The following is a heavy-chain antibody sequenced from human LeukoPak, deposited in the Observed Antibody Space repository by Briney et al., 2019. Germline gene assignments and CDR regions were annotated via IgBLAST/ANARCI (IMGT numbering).Heavy chain of an antibody. CDR1: GYTFTGYG. J-gene: IGHJ6*02. CDR2: ISAYNGNT. CDR3: ARDVEVGATTLYYYYGMDV. V-gene: IGHV1-18*01. Sequence: ASVKVSCKASGYTFTGYGISWVRQAPGQGLEWMGWISAYNGNTNYAQKLQGRVTMTTDTSASTAYMELSSLRSEDTAVYYCARDVEVGATTLYYYYGMDVWGQGTTVTVSS. D-gene: IGHD1-26*01.